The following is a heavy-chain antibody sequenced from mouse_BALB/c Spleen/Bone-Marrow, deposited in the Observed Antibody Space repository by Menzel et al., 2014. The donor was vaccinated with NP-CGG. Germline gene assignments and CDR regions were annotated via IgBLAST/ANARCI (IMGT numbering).Heavy chain of an antibody. CDR2: ISTYSGNT. V-gene: IGHV1-67*01. J-gene: IGHJ3*01. CDR3: ARSGYGYDWFAY. CDR1: GYTFTDYA. D-gene: IGHD2-2*01. Sequence: QVQLQQPGPELVRPGVSVKISCKGSGYTFTDYAMHWVKQSHAKSLEWIGVISTYSGNTNYNQKFKGKATMTVDESSSTAYMELARLTSEDSAIYYCARSGYGYDWFAYWGQGTLVTVSA.